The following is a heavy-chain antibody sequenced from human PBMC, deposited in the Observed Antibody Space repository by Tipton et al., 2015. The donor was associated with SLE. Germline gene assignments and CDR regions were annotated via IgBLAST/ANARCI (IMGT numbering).Heavy chain of an antibody. CDR3: AKATPDIHFHGMDV. CDR2: ISWDGDDI. V-gene: IGHV3-9*01. Sequence: RSLRLSCAASGFTFDDYAMHWVRQTPGKGLEWVSGISWDGDDIGYADSVKGRFTISRDSAKNSLYLQMNSLRTEDTAFYYCAKATPDIHFHGMDVWGQGITVTVSS. D-gene: IGHD1-14*01. J-gene: IGHJ6*02. CDR1: GFTFDDYA.